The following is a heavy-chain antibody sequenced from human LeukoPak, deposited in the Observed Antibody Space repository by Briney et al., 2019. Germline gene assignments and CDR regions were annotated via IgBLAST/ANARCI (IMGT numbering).Heavy chain of an antibody. Sequence: SETLSLTCAVYGGSFSGYYWSWIRQPPGKGLVWIGEINHSGSTNYNPSLKSRVTISVDTSKNQFSLKLSSVTAADTAVYYCARVGQAAGTTGAFDIWGQGTMVTVSS. CDR1: GGSFSGYY. CDR3: ARVGQAAGTTGAFDI. D-gene: IGHD1-1*01. CDR2: INHSGST. V-gene: IGHV4-34*01. J-gene: IGHJ3*02.